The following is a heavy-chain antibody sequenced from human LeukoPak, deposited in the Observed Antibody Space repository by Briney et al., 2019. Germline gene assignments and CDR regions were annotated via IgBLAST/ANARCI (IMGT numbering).Heavy chain of an antibody. Sequence: ASVNVSCKGSGYSFMISAISWVRQAHGQGVEWMGWITIYNGETHYAQNLQGRVTMTTDISTNTAYMELTSLRSNDPAVYYFARSASLLNAFDIWGQGTLVTVAS. D-gene: IGHD2-21*01. CDR2: ITIYNGET. CDR3: ARSASLLNAFDI. J-gene: IGHJ3*02. V-gene: IGHV1-18*01. CDR1: GYSFMISA.